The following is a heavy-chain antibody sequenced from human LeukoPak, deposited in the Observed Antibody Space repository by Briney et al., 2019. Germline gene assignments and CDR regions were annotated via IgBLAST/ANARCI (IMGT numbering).Heavy chain of an antibody. D-gene: IGHD2-2*01. CDR2: INHSGST. J-gene: IGHJ6*02. CDR3: ARGGSDIVVVPAAIYYGMDV. Sequence: SETLSLTCAVYGGSFSGYYWSWIRQPPGKGLEWIGEINHSGSTNYNPSLKSRVTISVDTSKNQFSLKLSSVTAADTAVYYCARGGSDIVVVPAAIYYGMDVWGQGTTVTVSS. CDR1: GGSFSGYY. V-gene: IGHV4-34*01.